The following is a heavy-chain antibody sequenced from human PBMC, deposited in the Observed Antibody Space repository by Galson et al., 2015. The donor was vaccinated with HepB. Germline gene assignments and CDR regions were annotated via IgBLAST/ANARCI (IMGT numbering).Heavy chain of an antibody. Sequence: SVKVSCKASGYTFVRSGITWVRQAPGQGLDWIGWINPDNGDTKSAQNLQGRLTMTTDTFSNTAYMELRSLRSDDTAVYYCARDGRLSWNIDWGQGTLVTVSS. D-gene: IGHD1/OR15-1a*01. CDR3: ARDGRLSWNID. CDR1: GYTFVRSG. V-gene: IGHV1-18*01. J-gene: IGHJ4*02. CDR2: INPDNGDT.